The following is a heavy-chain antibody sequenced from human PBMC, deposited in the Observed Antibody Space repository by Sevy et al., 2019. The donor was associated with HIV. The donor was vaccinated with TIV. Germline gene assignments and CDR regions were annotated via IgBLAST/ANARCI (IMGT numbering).Heavy chain of an antibody. CDR1: GGSLSNYG. J-gene: IGHJ4*02. CDR2: IIPRVAIS. CDR3: ASVRPCGGDCYFFDS. Sequence: ASVEVSCMASGGSLSNYGMNWVRQAPGQGLEWMGGIIPRVAISNYAQKFQGRATITADESTSTMYLEVRSLRSEDTAVYFCASVRPCGGDCYFFDSWGQVTLVTVSS. V-gene: IGHV1-69*10. D-gene: IGHD2-21*02.